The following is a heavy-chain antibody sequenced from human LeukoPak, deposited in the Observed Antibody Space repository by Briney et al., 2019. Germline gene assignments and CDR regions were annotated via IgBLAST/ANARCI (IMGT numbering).Heavy chain of an antibody. CDR3: ARDSGSYRSGYFQH. CDR1: GFTFSSYG. V-gene: IGHV3-30*02. Sequence: GGSLRLSCAASGFTFSSYGMHWVRQAPGKGLEWVVFIRYDGNSEFYVDSVKGRFTISRDNSKNTLYLQMNSLRAEDTAVYYCARDSGSYRSGYFQHWGQGTLVTVSS. CDR2: IRYDGNSE. D-gene: IGHD1-26*01. J-gene: IGHJ1*01.